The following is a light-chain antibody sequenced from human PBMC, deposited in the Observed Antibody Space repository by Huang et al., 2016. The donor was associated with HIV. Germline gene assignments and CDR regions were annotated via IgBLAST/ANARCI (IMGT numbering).Light chain of an antibody. Sequence: DIQMTQSPSSLSTSVGGRATITCQASQDISNYLNWYQQKPGRGPKLLIYDASNLETGVPSRFSGSGSGTDFTLTISRLQPEDIATYYCQQHDSLPITFGQGTRLE. CDR3: QQHDSLPIT. CDR1: QDISNY. V-gene: IGKV1-33*01. J-gene: IGKJ5*01. CDR2: DAS.